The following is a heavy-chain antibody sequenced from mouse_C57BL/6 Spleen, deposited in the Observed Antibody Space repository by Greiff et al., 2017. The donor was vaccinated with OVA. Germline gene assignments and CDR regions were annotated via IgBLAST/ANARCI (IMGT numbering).Heavy chain of an antibody. Sequence: QVQLQQPGAELVKPGASVQLSCKASGYTFTSYWMHWVKQRPGQGLEWIGMIHPNSGSTNYNEKFKSKATLTVDKSSSTAYMQLSSLTSEDSAVYYCARDSGYGYDTWFAYWGQGTLVTVSA. J-gene: IGHJ3*01. V-gene: IGHV1-64*01. CDR2: IHPNSGST. D-gene: IGHD2-2*01. CDR1: GYTFTSYW. CDR3: ARDSGYGYDTWFAY.